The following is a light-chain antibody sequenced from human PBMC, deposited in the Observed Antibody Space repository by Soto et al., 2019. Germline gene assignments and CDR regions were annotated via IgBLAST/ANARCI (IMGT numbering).Light chain of an antibody. V-gene: IGLV1-40*01. CDR1: SSNIGAGYD. Sequence: QSVLTQPPSVSGAPGQRVTISCTGSSSNIGAGYDVHWYQQLPGTAPKLLIYHNSNRPSGVPDRFSGSKSGTSASLAITGLQAEDEADYYCQSYDRSLSGSRVFGTGTQLTVL. J-gene: IGLJ1*01. CDR3: QSYDRSLSGSRV. CDR2: HNS.